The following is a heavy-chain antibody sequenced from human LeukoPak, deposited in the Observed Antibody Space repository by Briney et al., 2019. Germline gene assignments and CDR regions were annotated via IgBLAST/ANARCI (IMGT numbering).Heavy chain of an antibody. J-gene: IGHJ4*02. CDR1: GGSISSGSFY. CDR3: ARGDSLAVAGFGY. V-gene: IGHV4-61*02. CDR2: VYTSGST. Sequence: PSETLSLTCTVSGGSISSGSFYWSWIRQPAGKGLEWIGRVYTSGSTNYNPSLKSRVTISVDTSKNQFSLKLSSVTAADTAVYYCARGDSLAVAGFGYWGQGTLVTVSS. D-gene: IGHD6-19*01.